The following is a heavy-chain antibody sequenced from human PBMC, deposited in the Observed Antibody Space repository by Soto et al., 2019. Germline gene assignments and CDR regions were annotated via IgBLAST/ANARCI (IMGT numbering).Heavy chain of an antibody. CDR3: ASSPGAGYSSSWYGWFDP. V-gene: IGHV1-69*02. D-gene: IGHD6-13*01. CDR2: IIPILGIA. J-gene: IGHJ5*02. Sequence: GASVKVSRTASGGTFSSYTISFVRQAPGQRLEWMGRIIPILGIANYAQKFQGRVTITADKSTSTAYMELSSLRSEDTAVYYCASSPGAGYSSSWYGWFDPWGQGTLVTVSS. CDR1: GGTFSSYT.